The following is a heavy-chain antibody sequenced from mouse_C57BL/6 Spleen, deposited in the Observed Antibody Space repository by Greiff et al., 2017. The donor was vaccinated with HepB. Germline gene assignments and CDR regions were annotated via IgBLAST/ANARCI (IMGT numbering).Heavy chain of an antibody. V-gene: IGHV5-17*01. CDR2: ISSGSSTI. D-gene: IGHD3-2*02. Sequence: EVQGVESGGGLVKPGGSLKLSCAASGFTFSDYGMHWVRQAPEKGLEWVAYISSGSSTIYYADTVKGRFTISRANAKNTMFLQMTSLRSEDTAMYYWARGLRPALYYAMDYWGQGTSVTVSS. CDR1: GFTFSDYG. CDR3: ARGLRPALYYAMDY. J-gene: IGHJ4*01.